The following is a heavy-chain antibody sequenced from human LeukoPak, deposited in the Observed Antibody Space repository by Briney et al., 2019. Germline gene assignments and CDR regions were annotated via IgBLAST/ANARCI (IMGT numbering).Heavy chain of an antibody. V-gene: IGHV1-8*01. J-gene: IGHJ6*03. CDR1: GYTFTSYD. D-gene: IGHD1-1*01. Sequence: VASVKVSCKASGYTFTSYDINWVRQATGQGLEWMGWMNPNSGNTGYAQKLQGRVTMTTDTSTSTAYMELRSLRSDDTAVYYCARGGRPNWRYYYYYYMDVWGKGTTVTVSS. CDR2: MNPNSGNT. CDR3: ARGGRPNWRYYYYYYMDV.